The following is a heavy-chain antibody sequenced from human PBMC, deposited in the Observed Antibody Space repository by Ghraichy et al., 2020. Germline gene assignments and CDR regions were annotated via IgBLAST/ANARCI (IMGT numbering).Heavy chain of an antibody. V-gene: IGHV5-51*01. CDR3: ARSAVPVAIEYFDP. CDR2: IYPGDSDT. D-gene: IGHD2-2*01. J-gene: IGHJ5*02. CDR1: GYSFTTYW. Sequence: GESLNISCEASGYSFTTYWIGWVRQMPGKGLEWMGIIYPGDSDTRYSPSFQGQVTISADKSISTAYLQWSSLKASDTAMYYCARSAVPVAIEYFDPWGQGTLVTVSS.